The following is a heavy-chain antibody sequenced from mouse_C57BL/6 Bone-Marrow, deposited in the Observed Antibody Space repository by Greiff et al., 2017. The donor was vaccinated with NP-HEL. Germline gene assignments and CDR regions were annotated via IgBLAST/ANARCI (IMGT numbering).Heavy chain of an antibody. J-gene: IGHJ4*01. CDR3: ARHGSWDGAMDY. D-gene: IGHD4-1*01. CDR2: IWSDGST. CDR1: GFSLTSYG. V-gene: IGHV2-6-1*01. Sequence: VKLQESGPGLVAPSQSLSITCTVSGFSLTSYGVHWVRQPPGKGLEWLVVIWSDGSTTYNSALKSRLSISKDNSKSQVFLKMNSLQTDDTAMYYCARHGSWDGAMDYWGQGTSVTVPS.